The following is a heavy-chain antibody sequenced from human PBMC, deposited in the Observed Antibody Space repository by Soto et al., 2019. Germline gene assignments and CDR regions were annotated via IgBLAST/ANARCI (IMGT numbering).Heavy chain of an antibody. Sequence: SETLSLTCAVYGGSFSGHYWSWIRQPPGTGLEWIGEINHSGSTNSNPSLKSRVTISVDTSKNQFSLKLSSVTAADTAVYYCARVQYQDIVTASSPRRSIDYWGQGALVTVSS. CDR2: INHSGST. J-gene: IGHJ4*02. V-gene: IGHV4-34*01. D-gene: IGHD2-15*01. CDR1: GGSFSGHY. CDR3: ARVQYQDIVTASSPRRSIDY.